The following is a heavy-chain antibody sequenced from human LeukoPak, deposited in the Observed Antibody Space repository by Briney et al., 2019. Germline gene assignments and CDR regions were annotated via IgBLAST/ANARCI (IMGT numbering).Heavy chain of an antibody. J-gene: IGHJ4*02. CDR3: ARSVNLISTSCHNY. D-gene: IGHD2-2*01. V-gene: IGHV1-18*01. CDR2: ISPYNGDT. CDR1: GYTFTGYG. Sequence: GASVKVSCKASGYTFTGYGISWVRQAPGQGLEWMGWISPYNGDTNYAQKLQGRVTVTMDTSTTTVYMELSRLRSDDTAVYYCARSVNLISTSCHNYWGQGTLVTVSS.